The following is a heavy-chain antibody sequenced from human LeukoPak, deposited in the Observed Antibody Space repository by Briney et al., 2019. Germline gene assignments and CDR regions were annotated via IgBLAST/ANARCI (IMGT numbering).Heavy chain of an antibody. CDR2: ISGSGGST. CDR1: AFTVSSNY. J-gene: IGHJ4*02. D-gene: IGHD2-2*02. Sequence: GGSLRRYCTASAFTVSSNYMSWVRQAPGKGLEGVSAISGSGGSTYYADSVKGRFTTSRDNSKNTLYLQMNSLRAEDTAVYYCAKVVVPAAILYFDYWGQGTLVTVSS. V-gene: IGHV3-23*01. CDR3: AKVVVPAAILYFDY.